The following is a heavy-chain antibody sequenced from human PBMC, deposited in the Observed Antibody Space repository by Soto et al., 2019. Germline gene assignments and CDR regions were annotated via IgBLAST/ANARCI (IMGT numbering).Heavy chain of an antibody. V-gene: IGHV4-31*03. CDR3: ARGRQAPDSSGYYYQGPHNWFDP. D-gene: IGHD3-22*01. J-gene: IGHJ5*02. CDR1: GGSISSGGYY. Sequence: SETLSLTCTVSGGSISSGGYYWSWIRQHPGKGLEWIGYIYYSGSTYYNPSLKSRVTISADTSKNQFSLKLSSVTAADTAVYYCARGRQAPDSSGYYYQGPHNWFDPWGQGTLVTVSS. CDR2: IYYSGST.